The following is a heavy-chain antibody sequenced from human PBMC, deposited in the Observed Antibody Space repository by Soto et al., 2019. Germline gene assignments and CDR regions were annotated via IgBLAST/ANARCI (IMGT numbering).Heavy chain of an antibody. CDR1: GFTVSSNY. J-gene: IGHJ4*02. Sequence: GGSLRLSCAASGFTVSSNYMSWVRQAPGKGLEWVSVIYSGGSTYYADSVKGRFTISRDNSKNTLYLQMNSLRAEDTAVYYCARVLAVAGGEVFDYWGQGTLVTVSS. CDR3: ARVLAVAGGEVFDY. V-gene: IGHV3-66*01. CDR2: IYSGGST. D-gene: IGHD6-19*01.